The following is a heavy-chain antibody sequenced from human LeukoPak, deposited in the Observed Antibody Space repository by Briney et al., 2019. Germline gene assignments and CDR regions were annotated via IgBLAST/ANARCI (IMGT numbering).Heavy chain of an antibody. CDR3: AKDSPTAMITFNFDY. D-gene: IGHD3-16*01. V-gene: IGHV3-30*07. CDR2: ISLGGDVK. Sequence: QPGGSLRLSCATSGFTFSIYDTHWVRQAPGKGLEWVAAISLGGDVKLYADSVQGRFTISRDNAKNTLFLQMNSLRVEDTAVYYCAKDSPTAMITFNFDYWGQGSLVTVSS. CDR1: GFTFSIYD. J-gene: IGHJ4*02.